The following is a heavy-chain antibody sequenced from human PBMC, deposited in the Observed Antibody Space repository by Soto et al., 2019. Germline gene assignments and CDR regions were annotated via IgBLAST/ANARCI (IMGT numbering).Heavy chain of an antibody. V-gene: IGHV3-23*01. J-gene: IGHJ6*03. CDR2: ISGSGGST. D-gene: IGHD3-3*01. Sequence: GGSLKLSCAASGFTFSSYAMGWVRQAPGKGLEWVSAISGSGGSTYYADSMKGRFTISRDNSKNTLYLQMNSLRAEDTAVYYCVKFGVVIICYYMDVWGKGTTVTVSS. CDR1: GFTFSSYA. CDR3: VKFGVVIICYYMDV.